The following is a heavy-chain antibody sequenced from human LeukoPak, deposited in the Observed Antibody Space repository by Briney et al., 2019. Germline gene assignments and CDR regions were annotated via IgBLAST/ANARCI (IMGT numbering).Heavy chain of an antibody. V-gene: IGHV4-39*07. J-gene: IGHJ4*02. D-gene: IGHD4-23*01. CDR3: ARERGDYGGPDYYFDY. Sequence: PSETLSLTCTVSGGSISSSSYYWGWIRQPPGKGLEWIGSIYYSGSTYYNPSLKSRVTISVDTSKNQFSLKLSSVTAADTAVYYCARERGDYGGPDYYFDYWGQGTLVTVSS. CDR2: IYYSGST. CDR1: GGSISSSSYY.